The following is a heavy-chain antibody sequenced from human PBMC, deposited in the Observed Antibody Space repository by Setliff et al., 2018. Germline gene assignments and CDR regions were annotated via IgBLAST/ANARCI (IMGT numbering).Heavy chain of an antibody. Sequence: NPSETLSLTCTVSGGSINSMSYYWGWIRQPQGKGLEWIGSIYHSGSSYYNPSLRSRVTISVDTSKNQFSLILRSVTAADTAVYYCARGGVAAAGKKGVFEHWGQGALVTVSS. CDR1: GGSINSMSYY. CDR2: IYHSGSS. D-gene: IGHD6-13*01. J-gene: IGHJ4*02. CDR3: ARGGVAAAGKKGVFEH. V-gene: IGHV4-39*07.